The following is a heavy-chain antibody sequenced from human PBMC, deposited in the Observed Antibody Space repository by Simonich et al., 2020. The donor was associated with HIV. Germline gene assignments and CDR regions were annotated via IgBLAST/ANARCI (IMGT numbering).Heavy chain of an antibody. Sequence: QLQLQESGPGLVKPSETLSLTCTVSGGSISSSSYYWGWVRQPPGKGLGWIGSIYYSGRTNYNQSLNSRVTIAVDTSKNQFSLKLSSVTAADTAVYYCARYYGGNTEVDYWGQGTLVTVSS. CDR3: ARYYGGNTEVDY. CDR1: GGSISSSSYY. D-gene: IGHD3-10*01. V-gene: IGHV4-39*01. CDR2: IYYSGRT. J-gene: IGHJ4*02.